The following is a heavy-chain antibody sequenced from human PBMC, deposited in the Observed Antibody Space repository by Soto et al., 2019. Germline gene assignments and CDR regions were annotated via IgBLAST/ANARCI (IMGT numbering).Heavy chain of an antibody. CDR3: ARAVAGTPYYYGMDV. CDR2: ISYDGSNK. CDR1: GFTFSSYA. J-gene: IGHJ6*02. Sequence: GGSLRLSCAASGFTFSSYAMHWVRQAPGKGLEWVAVISYDGSNKYYADSVKGRFTISRDNSKNTLYLQMNSLRAEDTAVYYCARAVAGTPYYYGMDVWGQGTTVTVSS. D-gene: IGHD6-19*01. V-gene: IGHV3-30-3*01.